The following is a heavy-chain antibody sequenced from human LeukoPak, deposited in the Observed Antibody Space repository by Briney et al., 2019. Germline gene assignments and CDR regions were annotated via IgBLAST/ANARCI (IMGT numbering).Heavy chain of an antibody. Sequence: GGSLRLSCAASGFTFSSYEMNWVRQAPGKGLEWVSYISSSGSTIYYADSVKGRFTISRDNAKNSLYLQMNSLRTEDAAMYYCAKESGKFDYWGQGTLVAVSS. CDR1: GFTFSSYE. CDR3: AKESGKFDY. V-gene: IGHV3-48*03. CDR2: ISSSGSTI. J-gene: IGHJ4*02.